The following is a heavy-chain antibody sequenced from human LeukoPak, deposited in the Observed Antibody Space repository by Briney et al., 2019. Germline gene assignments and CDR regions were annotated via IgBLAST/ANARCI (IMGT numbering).Heavy chain of an antibody. CDR1: GYSFTSYW. CDR2: IYPGDSDT. J-gene: IGHJ3*02. Sequence: GESLKISCKGSGYSFTSYWIGWVRQMPGKGLEWMGIIYPGDSDTRYSPSFQGQVTISADKSISTAYLQWSSLKASDTAMYYCASTGLRLGELSRRGAFDIWGQGTMVTVSS. D-gene: IGHD3-16*02. V-gene: IGHV5-51*01. CDR3: ASTGLRLGELSRRGAFDI.